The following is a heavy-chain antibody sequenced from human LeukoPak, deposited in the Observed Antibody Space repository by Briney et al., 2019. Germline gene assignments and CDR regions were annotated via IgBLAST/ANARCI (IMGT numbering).Heavy chain of an antibody. D-gene: IGHD2-2*01. Sequence: GGSLRLSCAASGFTFSSYVMSWVRQAPGKGLEWVSAISGSGGSTYYADSVKGRFTISRDNSKSTLYLQMNSLRAEDTAVYYCAKDCTKGGSTSCVAAFDIWGQGTMVTVSS. CDR1: GFTFSSYV. J-gene: IGHJ3*02. V-gene: IGHV3-23*01. CDR2: ISGSGGST. CDR3: AKDCTKGGSTSCVAAFDI.